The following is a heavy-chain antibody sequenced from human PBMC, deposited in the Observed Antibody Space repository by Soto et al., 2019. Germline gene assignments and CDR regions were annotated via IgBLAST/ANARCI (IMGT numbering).Heavy chain of an antibody. V-gene: IGHV3-49*03. Sequence: GGSLRLSCTASGFTFGDYAMSWFRQAPGKGLEWLGFIRSITYGGTTEYAASVKGRFTISRDDSKSIAYLQLNSLKTEDTAVYYCSGVEHAEVPFDYWGQGALVTVSS. J-gene: IGHJ4*02. CDR2: IRSITYGGTT. CDR1: GFTFGDYA. CDR3: SGVEHAEVPFDY. D-gene: IGHD1-26*01.